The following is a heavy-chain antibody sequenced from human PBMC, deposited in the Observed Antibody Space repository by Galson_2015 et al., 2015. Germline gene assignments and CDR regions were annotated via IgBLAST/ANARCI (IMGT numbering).Heavy chain of an antibody. CDR2: INAGNGHT. J-gene: IGHJ6*02. Sequence: SVKVSCKASGYTFTSYAMHWVRQALGQRLEWMGWINAGNGHTKYSQKFQGRVTITRDTSASTAYMELSSLRSEDTAVYYCARIGCSSTSCSSHKYYGMDVWGQGTTVSVSS. CDR3: ARIGCSSTSCSSHKYYGMDV. CDR1: GYTFTSYA. V-gene: IGHV1-3*01. D-gene: IGHD2-2*01.